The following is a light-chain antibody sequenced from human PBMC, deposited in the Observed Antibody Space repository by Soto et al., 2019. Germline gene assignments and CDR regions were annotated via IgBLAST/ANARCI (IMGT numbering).Light chain of an antibody. V-gene: IGLV2-11*01. CDR2: DVS. Sequence: QSALTQPRSVSGSPGQSVTISCTVTSSHVGGSNYVSWYQQLPGKAPKLMIYDVSQRPSGVPDRFSGSKSGNTASLTISGLQAEDEADYYCCSYAGSYTYVFGTGTKVTVL. J-gene: IGLJ1*01. CDR3: CSYAGSYTYV. CDR1: SSHVGGSNY.